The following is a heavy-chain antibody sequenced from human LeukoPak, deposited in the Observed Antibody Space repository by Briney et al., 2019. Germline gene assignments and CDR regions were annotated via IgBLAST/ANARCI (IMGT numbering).Heavy chain of an antibody. J-gene: IGHJ3*02. D-gene: IGHD3-22*01. Sequence: GGSLRLSCAASGFTFSSYGMHWVRQAPGKGLEWVAFIRYDGSNKYYADFVKGRFTISRDNSKKTLYLQMNSLRAEDTAVYYCAKLLVTYYYDSSGYADAFDIWGQGTMVTVSS. CDR1: GFTFSSYG. CDR2: IRYDGSNK. V-gene: IGHV3-30*02. CDR3: AKLLVTYYYDSSGYADAFDI.